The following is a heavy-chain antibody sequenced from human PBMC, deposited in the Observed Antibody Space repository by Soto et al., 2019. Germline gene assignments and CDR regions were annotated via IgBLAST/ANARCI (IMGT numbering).Heavy chain of an antibody. CDR3: AAVLLWFGEFPAEYFQH. J-gene: IGHJ1*01. V-gene: IGHV3-23*01. CDR2: ISGSGGST. D-gene: IGHD3-10*01. Sequence: GGSLRLSCAASGFTFSSYAMSWVRQAPGKGVEWVSAISGSGGSTYYADSVKGRFTISRDNSKNTLYLQMNSLRAEDTAVYYCAAVLLWFGEFPAEYFQHWGQGTLVTVSS. CDR1: GFTFSSYA.